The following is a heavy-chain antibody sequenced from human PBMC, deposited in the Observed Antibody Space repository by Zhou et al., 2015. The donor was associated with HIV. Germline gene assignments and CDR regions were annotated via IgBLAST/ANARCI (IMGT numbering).Heavy chain of an antibody. CDR1: GFTFSSYA. CDR2: ITGSGVRT. Sequence: EVQLLESGGGLVQPGKSLRLSCAASGFTFSSYAMTWVRQAPGKGLEWVSTITGSGVRTHYADSVKGRFTISRDNSKNTLYLQMESLRAEDTARYYCAIFWSGSPTDFDYWGQGTLVTVSS. D-gene: IGHD3-3*01. J-gene: IGHJ4*02. CDR3: AIFWSGSPTDFDY. V-gene: IGHV3-23*01.